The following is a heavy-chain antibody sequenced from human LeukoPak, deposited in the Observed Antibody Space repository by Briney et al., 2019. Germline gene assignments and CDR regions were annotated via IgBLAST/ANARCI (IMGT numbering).Heavy chain of an antibody. V-gene: IGHV3-9*01. CDR3: AKGGPDYGAGSPEYNWFDP. J-gene: IGHJ5*02. Sequence: GGSLRLSCAASGLASEFIFDDYAMYWVRQAPGKGLEWVSGISWNSGSIGYADSVKGRFTISRDNAKNSLHLQMNSLRLEDTALYYCAKGGPDYGAGSPEYNWFDPWGQGTLVTVSS. CDR2: ISWNSGSI. D-gene: IGHD3-10*01. CDR1: GLASEFIFDDYA.